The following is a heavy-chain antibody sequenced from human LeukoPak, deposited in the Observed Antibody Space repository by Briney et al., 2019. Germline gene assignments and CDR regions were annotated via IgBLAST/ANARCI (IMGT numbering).Heavy chain of an antibody. J-gene: IGHJ5*02. V-gene: IGHV4-34*01. D-gene: IGHD2-2*01. CDR3: ARGRRSDIVVVPAAYNWFDP. CDR1: GGSFSGYY. CDR2: INHSGRT. Sequence: PSETLSLTCAVYGGSFSGYYWSWLRQPPGKGLEWIGEINHSGRTNYNPSLKSRVTISVDTSKNQFSLKLSSVTAADTAVYYCARGRRSDIVVVPAAYNWFDPWGQGTLVTVSS.